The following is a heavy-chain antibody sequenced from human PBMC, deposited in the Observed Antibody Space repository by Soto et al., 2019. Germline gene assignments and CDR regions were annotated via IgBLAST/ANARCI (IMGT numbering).Heavy chain of an antibody. V-gene: IGHV2-5*01. CDR2: VHWHDDK. CDR1: GFSLTNTGVT. Sequence: QITLKESGPSLVKPTQTLTLTCTFSGFSLTNTGVTVGWIRPPPGKALEWLALVHWHDDKRYNPSLRNRLNIAKDISKNRVVLTLANVGPVDTATYYCAHSHVEILPGPFDSWGRGTLVTVSS. J-gene: IGHJ5*01. D-gene: IGHD3-3*01. CDR3: AHSHVEILPGPFDS.